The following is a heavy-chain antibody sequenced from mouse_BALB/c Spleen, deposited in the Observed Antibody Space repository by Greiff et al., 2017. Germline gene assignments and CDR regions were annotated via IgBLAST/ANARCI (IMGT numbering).Heavy chain of an antibody. V-gene: IGHV1S137*01. D-gene: IGHD2-4*01. J-gene: IGHJ4*01. Sequence: QVHVKQSGAELVRPGVSVKISCKGSGYTFTDYAMHWVKQSHAKSLEWIGVISTYYGDASYNQKFKGKATMTVDKSSSTAYMELARLTSEDSAIYYCARGGLRRRDAMDYWGQGTSVTVSS. CDR1: GYTFTDYA. CDR3: ARGGLRRRDAMDY. CDR2: ISTYYGDA.